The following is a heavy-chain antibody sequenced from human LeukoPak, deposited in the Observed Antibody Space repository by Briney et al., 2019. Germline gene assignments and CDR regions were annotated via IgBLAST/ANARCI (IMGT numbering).Heavy chain of an antibody. CDR3: ATAVTSTKGYFDY. Sequence: GGFLRLSCAASGFTVSTNYMSWVRQAPGKGLEWVSVIYSGGNTYYADSVKGRFTISRDNSKNTLYLQMNSLRAEDTAVYYCATAVTSTKGYFDYWGQGTLVTVSS. CDR1: GFTVSTNY. J-gene: IGHJ4*02. V-gene: IGHV3-66*01. CDR2: IYSGGNT. D-gene: IGHD2-15*01.